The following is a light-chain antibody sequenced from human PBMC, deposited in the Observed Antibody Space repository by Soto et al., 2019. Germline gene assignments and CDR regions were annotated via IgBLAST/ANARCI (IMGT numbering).Light chain of an antibody. CDR1: QSVNSN. CDR2: GAS. Sequence: ETVMTQSPATLSVSPGERATLSCCASQSVNSNLAWYQQKLGQAPRVLIYGASTRATGIPARFSGSGSETEFILTISSLQSEDSATYYCQHYNTWPWTFGQGTKVDIK. V-gene: IGKV3-15*01. J-gene: IGKJ1*01. CDR3: QHYNTWPWT.